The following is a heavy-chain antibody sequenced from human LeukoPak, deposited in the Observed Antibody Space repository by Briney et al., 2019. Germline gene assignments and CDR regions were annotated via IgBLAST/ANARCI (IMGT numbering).Heavy chain of an antibody. CDR1: GGSISSSSYY. CDR2: IYYSGST. CDR3: ASKPSFFGVVIEDY. V-gene: IGHV4-39*07. Sequence: PSETLSLTCTVSGGSISSSSYYWGWIRQPPGKGLEWIGSIYYSGSTYYNPSLKSRVTISVDRSKNQFSLKLSSVTAADTAVYYCASKPSFFGVVIEDYWGQGTLVTVSS. D-gene: IGHD3-3*01. J-gene: IGHJ4*02.